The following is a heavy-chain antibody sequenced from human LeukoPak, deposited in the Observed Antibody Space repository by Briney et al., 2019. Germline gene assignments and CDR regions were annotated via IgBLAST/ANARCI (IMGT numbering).Heavy chain of an antibody. D-gene: IGHD2-2*01. CDR3: ARDSYCSSTSCYDSFDI. CDR1: GGSLSSGRYY. Sequence: SETLSLTCTVSGGSLSSGRYYWSWIRQPAGKGLGWIVRIYTSGSTNYNPSLKSRATISVDTSKNQFSLKLSSVTAADTAVYYCARDSYCSSTSCYDSFDIWGQGTMVTVSS. V-gene: IGHV4-61*02. J-gene: IGHJ3*02. CDR2: IYTSGST.